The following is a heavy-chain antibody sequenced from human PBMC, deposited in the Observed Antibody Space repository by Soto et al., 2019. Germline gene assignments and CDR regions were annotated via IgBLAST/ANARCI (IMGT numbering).Heavy chain of an antibody. CDR2: ISGSGGST. Sequence: EVQLLESGGGLVQPGGSLRLSCAASGFTFSSYAMSWVRQAPGKGLEWVSAISGSGGSTYYADSVKGRFTISRDNSKNTLYLQMNSLRAEDTAVYYCARSAHVVVVAATTYFDFWGQGTLGTVSS. V-gene: IGHV3-23*01. CDR3: ARSAHVVVVAATTYFDF. J-gene: IGHJ4*02. CDR1: GFTFSSYA. D-gene: IGHD2-15*01.